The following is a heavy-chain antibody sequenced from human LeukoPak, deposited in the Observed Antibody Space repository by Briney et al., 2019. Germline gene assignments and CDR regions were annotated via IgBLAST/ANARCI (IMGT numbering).Heavy chain of an antibody. Sequence: GGSLRLSCAASGFTFSSYDMSWVRQAPGKGLEWVSAISGSGGSTYYADSVKVRFTISRDNSKNTLYLQMNSLRAEDTAVYYCAKDASIVGATDFDYWGQGTLVTVSS. D-gene: IGHD1-26*01. CDR3: AKDASIVGATDFDY. CDR2: ISGSGGST. V-gene: IGHV3-23*01. J-gene: IGHJ4*02. CDR1: GFTFSSYD.